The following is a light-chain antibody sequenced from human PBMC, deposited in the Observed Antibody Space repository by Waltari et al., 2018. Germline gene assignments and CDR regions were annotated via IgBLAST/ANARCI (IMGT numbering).Light chain of an antibody. CDR2: AAS. CDR3: QQSYNVPRT. Sequence: GDSVSITCRASQNIGDYVNWYQQKPGKAPRLLIYAASNLHSGVPSRFSGEGYGTDFTLTITTLQPGDFATYYCQQSYNVPRTFGPGTKVDIK. V-gene: IGKV1-39*01. CDR1: QNIGDY. J-gene: IGKJ3*01.